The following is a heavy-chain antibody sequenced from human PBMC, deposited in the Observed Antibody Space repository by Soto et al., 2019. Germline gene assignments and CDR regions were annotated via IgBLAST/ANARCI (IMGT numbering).Heavy chain of an antibody. CDR1: GASITSGGSY. CDR3: AKGKYGLGSPTDY. J-gene: IGHJ4*02. CDR2: ILYSEKN. D-gene: IGHD3-10*01. V-gene: IGHV4-31*03. Sequence: SETLSLTCSVSGASITSGGSYWTWIRQHPGKGLEWIGNILYSEKNYYNPSLKSRVTISLDTSKNQFSLKVNSVTAADTAVYYCAKGKYGLGSPTDYWGQGTLVTVS.